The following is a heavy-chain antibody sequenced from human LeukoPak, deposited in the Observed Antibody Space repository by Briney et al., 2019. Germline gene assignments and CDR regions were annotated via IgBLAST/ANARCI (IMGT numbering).Heavy chain of an antibody. CDR3: VAAYYLDY. Sequence: GGALRLSCAAPVVSFIIFVMRWVRRAPEERLEWVAFKLFDGMNKYYKGSVKGRFTISRDKSKDTLYMQMNSLSADNTAVYYCVAAYYLDYWGQGTLVTVSS. CDR1: VVSFIIFV. J-gene: IGHJ4*02. D-gene: IGHD6-13*01. V-gene: IGHV3-30*02. CDR2: KLFDGMNK.